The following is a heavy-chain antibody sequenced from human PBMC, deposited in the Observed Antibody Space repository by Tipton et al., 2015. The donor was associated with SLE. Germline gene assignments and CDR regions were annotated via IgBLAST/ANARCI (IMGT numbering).Heavy chain of an antibody. J-gene: IGHJ6*03. CDR3: ARDVQDYDSSGYYYYYYYMDV. Sequence: TLSLTCTVSGGSISSHYWSWIRQPPGKALEWIGYIYYSGNTNYNPSLKRRVTISVDTSKNQFSLKLSSVTAADTAVYYCARDVQDYDSSGYYYYYYYMDVWGKGTTVTVSS. CDR1: GGSISSHY. D-gene: IGHD3-22*01. V-gene: IGHV4-59*11. CDR2: IYYSGNT.